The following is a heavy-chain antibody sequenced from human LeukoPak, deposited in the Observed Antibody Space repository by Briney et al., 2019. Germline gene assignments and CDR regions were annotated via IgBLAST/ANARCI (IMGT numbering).Heavy chain of an antibody. CDR1: GYTFTGYY. CDR3: ARDIVMVTYWFDP. D-gene: IGHD5-18*01. CDR2: INPNSGGT. V-gene: IGHV1-2*02. J-gene: IGHJ5*02. Sequence: ASVKVSCKASGYTFTGYYMHWVRQAPGQGLEWMGWINPNSGGTNYAQKFQGRVTMTRDTSIRTAYMELSRLRSDDTAVYYCARDIVMVTYWFDPWGQGTLVTVSS.